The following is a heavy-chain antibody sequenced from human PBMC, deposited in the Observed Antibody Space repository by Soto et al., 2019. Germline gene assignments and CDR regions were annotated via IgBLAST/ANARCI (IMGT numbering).Heavy chain of an antibody. CDR1: GVTFSTST. CDR2: IIPILGTA. CDR3: ARAGFVSGWNEFSGMDV. J-gene: IGHJ6*02. V-gene: IGHV1-69*11. D-gene: IGHD6-19*01. Sequence: VQLVQSGAEVRKPGSSVKVSCQVSGVTFSTSTITWVRQAPGQGLEWMGSIIPILGTAKSTQKFQGRVTITADASASVAYMELSSLTSEDTAVYYCARAGFVSGWNEFSGMDVWGQGTTVTFSS.